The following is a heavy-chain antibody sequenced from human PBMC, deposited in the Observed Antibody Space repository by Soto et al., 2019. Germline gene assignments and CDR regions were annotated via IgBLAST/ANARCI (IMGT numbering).Heavy chain of an antibody. Sequence: PSETLSLTCTVSGDSISSGDYYWSWIRQPPGKGLEWIGYIYYSGSTYYNPSLKSRVTISVDTSKNQFSLKLSSVTAADTAVYYCARSRDYYYDSSGYYPTDDAFDIWGQGTMVTVSS. CDR1: GDSISSGDYY. CDR2: IYYSGST. D-gene: IGHD3-22*01. CDR3: ARSRDYYYDSSGYYPTDDAFDI. J-gene: IGHJ3*02. V-gene: IGHV4-30-4*01.